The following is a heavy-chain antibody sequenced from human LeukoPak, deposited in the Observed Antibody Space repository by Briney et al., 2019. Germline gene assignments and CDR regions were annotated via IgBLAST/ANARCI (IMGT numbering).Heavy chain of an antibody. D-gene: IGHD1-26*01. CDR1: GYTFTDSY. CDR2: INPNSGGT. V-gene: IGHV1-2*02. CDR3: ARERTPVGGSPLIWFDP. J-gene: IGHJ5*02. Sequence: ASVKVSCKASGYTFTDSYMHWVRQAPGQGLEWMGWINPNSGGTKFAQRFQGRVSMTRDSPIGTAYMELSRLRSDDTAVYHCARERTPVGGSPLIWFDPWGQGTLVTVSS.